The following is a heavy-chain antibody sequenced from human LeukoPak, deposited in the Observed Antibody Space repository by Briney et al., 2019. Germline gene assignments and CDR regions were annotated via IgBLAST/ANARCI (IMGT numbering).Heavy chain of an antibody. V-gene: IGHV4-59*08. D-gene: IGHD3-10*01. CDR2: IYYSGST. Sequence: SETLSLTCTVSGGSISSNHWSWIRQPPGKGLEWIGYIYYSGSTNYNPSLKSRVTISVDTSKNQFSLKLSSVTAADTAVYYCARLLRYYGSRSYINYWGQGTLVTVSS. J-gene: IGHJ4*02. CDR1: GGSISSNH. CDR3: ARLLRYYGSRSYINY.